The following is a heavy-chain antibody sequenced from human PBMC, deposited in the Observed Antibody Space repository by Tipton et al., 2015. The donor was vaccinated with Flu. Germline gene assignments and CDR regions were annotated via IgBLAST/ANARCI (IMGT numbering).Heavy chain of an antibody. D-gene: IGHD4-11*01. J-gene: IGHJ5*02. CDR2: IHHSGSP. CDR1: GGSLSSGYW. V-gene: IGHV4-4*02. Sequence: TLSLTCSVSGGSLSSGYWWSWVRQSPGKGLEWIGSIHHSGSPTYNPSLETRVTFSVDKSKSQFSLRLDSVTAADTAVYYCARRDYSNYVSEPKNWFDPWGQGTLVTVSS. CDR3: ARRDYSNYVSEPKNWFDP.